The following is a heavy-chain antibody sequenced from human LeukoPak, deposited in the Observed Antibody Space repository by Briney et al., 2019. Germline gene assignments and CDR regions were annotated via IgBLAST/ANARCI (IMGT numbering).Heavy chain of an antibody. Sequence: PGGSLRLSCAASGFTFCSYEMNWVRQAPGKGREWGSYISSSGSTIYYADSVKGGFTISRDNAKNSLYLQMNSLRAEDTAVYYCAREGLRWPFDYWGQGTLVTVSS. CDR1: GFTFCSYE. D-gene: IGHD4-23*01. CDR2: ISSSGSTI. CDR3: AREGLRWPFDY. J-gene: IGHJ4*02. V-gene: IGHV3-48*03.